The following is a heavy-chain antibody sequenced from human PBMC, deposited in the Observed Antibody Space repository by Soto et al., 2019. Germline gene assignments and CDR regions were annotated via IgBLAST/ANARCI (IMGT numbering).Heavy chain of an antibody. J-gene: IGHJ4*02. CDR1: GFTFSSYA. D-gene: IGHD4-17*01. CDR3: AKDSLKNVYGDSLDY. V-gene: IGHV3-23*01. Sequence: EVQLLESGGGLVQPGGSLRLSCAASGFTFSSYAMSWVRQAPGKGLEWVSAISGSGGSTYYADSVKGRFTISRDNSKNTPYLQMNSLRAEDTAVYYCAKDSLKNVYGDSLDYWGQGTLVTVSS. CDR2: ISGSGGST.